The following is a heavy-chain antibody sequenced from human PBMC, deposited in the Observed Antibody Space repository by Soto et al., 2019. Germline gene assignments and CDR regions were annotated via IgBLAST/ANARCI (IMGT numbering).Heavy chain of an antibody. CDR1: GYTFTGYY. J-gene: IGHJ5*02. V-gene: IGHV1-2*02. D-gene: IGHD1-26*01. CDR3: ARLDEVLGSWARKNCFDP. CDR2: INPNSGGT. Sequence: ASVKVSCKASGYTFTGYYMHWVRQAPGQGLEWMGWINPNSGGTNYAQKFQGRVTMTRDTSISTAYMELSRLRSDDTAVYYCARLDEVLGSWARKNCFDPSGQGTLVPVFS.